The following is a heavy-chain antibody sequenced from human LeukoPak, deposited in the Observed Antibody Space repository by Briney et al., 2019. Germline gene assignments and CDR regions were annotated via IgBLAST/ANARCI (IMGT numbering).Heavy chain of an antibody. CDR1: GGSIRSSYYY. V-gene: IGHV4-39*07. Sequence: SETLSLTCTVSGGSIRSSYYYWGWIRQPPGQGLEWIGSIYDSGSTYYNPSLKSRVTISVDTSKNQFSLKLSSVTAADTAVYYCARAYSGSYLYYYYYGMDVWGQGTTVTVSS. CDR3: ARAYSGSYLYYYYYGMDV. J-gene: IGHJ6*02. D-gene: IGHD1-26*01. CDR2: IYDSGST.